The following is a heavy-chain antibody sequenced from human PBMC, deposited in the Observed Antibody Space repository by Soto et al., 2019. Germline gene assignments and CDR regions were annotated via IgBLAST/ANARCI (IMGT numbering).Heavy chain of an antibody. CDR1: SGTISSSNW. D-gene: IGHD2-15*01. J-gene: IGHJ5*02. CDR3: AGLGMVAAHREFDP. V-gene: IGHV4-4*02. CDR2: INQSGSP. Sequence: QVQLQESGPGLVKPSGTLSLTCAVSSGTISSSNWWTWVRQPPGKGLEWIGEINQSGSPNYNPSRRSRVTISVDKSKSQFFLKRSSVTAADTAIYYCAGLGMVAAHREFDPWGQGTLVTVSS.